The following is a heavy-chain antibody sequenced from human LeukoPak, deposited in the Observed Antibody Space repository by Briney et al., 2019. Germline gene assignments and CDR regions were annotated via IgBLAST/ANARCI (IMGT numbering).Heavy chain of an antibody. Sequence: GGSLRLSCAASGFSFSGHWMHWARQLPGKGLVWVSRISPTGSTTSYADSVKGRFTVSRDNAKNTLYLRVNNLRAEDTAVYYCARGPSSNWSGLDFWGQGTLLTVSS. V-gene: IGHV3-74*01. D-gene: IGHD6-13*01. J-gene: IGHJ4*02. CDR2: ISPTGSTT. CDR3: ARGPSSNWSGLDF. CDR1: GFSFSGHW.